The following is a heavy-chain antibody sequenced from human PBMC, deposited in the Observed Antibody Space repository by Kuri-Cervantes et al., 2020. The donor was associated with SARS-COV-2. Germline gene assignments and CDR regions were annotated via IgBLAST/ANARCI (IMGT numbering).Heavy chain of an antibody. CDR1: GFTFSGHW. CDR2: ISGSGGST. CDR3: AKAPGAYYDFWSGYDYTFDY. Sequence: GGSLRLSCAASGFTFSGHWIHWVRQAPGKGLEWVSAISGSGGSTYYADSVKGRFTISRDNSKNTLYLQMNSLRAEDTAVYYCAKAPGAYYDFWSGYDYTFDYWGQGTLVTVSS. D-gene: IGHD3-3*01. V-gene: IGHV3-23*01. J-gene: IGHJ4*02.